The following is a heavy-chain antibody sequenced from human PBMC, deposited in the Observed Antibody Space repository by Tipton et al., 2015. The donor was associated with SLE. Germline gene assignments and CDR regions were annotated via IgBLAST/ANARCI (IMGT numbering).Heavy chain of an antibody. CDR3: ARAGDFDGVIILDVFDT. J-gene: IGHJ3*02. V-gene: IGHV4-59*11. CDR1: GGSISSHY. D-gene: IGHD3-3*01. Sequence: TLSLTCTVSGGSISSHYWSWIRQPPGKGLEWIGYIHFSGRTNYNPSLKSRVTISLDTSKSQLSLKLRSVTAADTAVYYCARAGDFDGVIILDVFDTWGQGTMVTVSS. CDR2: IHFSGRT.